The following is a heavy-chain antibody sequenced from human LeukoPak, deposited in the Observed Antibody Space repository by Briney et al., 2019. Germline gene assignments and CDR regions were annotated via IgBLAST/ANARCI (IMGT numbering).Heavy chain of an antibody. CDR2: INHSGST. J-gene: IGHJ1*01. CDR3: ARGTVAGRRGDFQH. CDR1: GGSFSGYY. V-gene: IGHV4-34*01. D-gene: IGHD6-19*01. Sequence: PSETLSLTCAVDGGSFSGYYWSWIRQPPGKGLEWIGEINHSGSTNYNPSLKSRVTISVDTSKNQFSLKLSSVTAADTAVYYCARGTVAGRRGDFQHWGQGTLVTVSS.